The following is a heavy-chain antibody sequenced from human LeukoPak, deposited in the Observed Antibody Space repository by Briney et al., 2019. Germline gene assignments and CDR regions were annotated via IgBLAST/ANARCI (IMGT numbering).Heavy chain of an antibody. V-gene: IGHV3-48*03. D-gene: IGHD3-10*01. Sequence: GGSLRLSCAASGFTFSSYEMNWVRPAPGKGLEWVSYISSSGSTIYYEASVKGRFTISRNNAKNALYLQMNSLRAEDTAVYYCARESGWFGELPFSWGQGTLVTVSS. J-gene: IGHJ5*02. CDR1: GFTFSSYE. CDR3: ARESGWFGELPFS. CDR2: ISSSGSTI.